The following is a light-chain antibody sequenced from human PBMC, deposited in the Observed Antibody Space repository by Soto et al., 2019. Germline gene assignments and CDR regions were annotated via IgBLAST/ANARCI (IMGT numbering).Light chain of an antibody. V-gene: IGKV2-28*01. CDR3: MQALQTPRT. J-gene: IGKJ1*01. Sequence: DIVMTQSPLSLPVTSGEPDYISCRSTQSLLHNNGHNYLDWYLQKPGQSPQLLIYLGSNRASGVPTRFSGSGSGTDFTLKISRVEAEDVGVYYCMQALQTPRTFGQGTKVEIK. CDR1: QSLLHNNGHNY. CDR2: LGS.